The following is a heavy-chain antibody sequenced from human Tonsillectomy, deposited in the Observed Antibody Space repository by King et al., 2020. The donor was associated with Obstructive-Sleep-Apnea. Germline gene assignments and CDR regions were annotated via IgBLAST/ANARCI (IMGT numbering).Heavy chain of an antibody. J-gene: IGHJ6*02. D-gene: IGHD2-15*01. CDR1: GDSLSSYY. CDR2: NYYSGNT. V-gene: IGHV4-59*08. CDR3: ARHEGIGYYYYGLDV. Sequence: VQLQESGPGLVKPSETLSLTCIVSGDSLSSYYWSWIRQPPGKGLKWIVYNYYSGNTIYNPSLNSRFTMSVETSKNQFSLKLSSVTAADTAVYYCARHEGIGYYYYGLDVWGQGTTVTVSS.